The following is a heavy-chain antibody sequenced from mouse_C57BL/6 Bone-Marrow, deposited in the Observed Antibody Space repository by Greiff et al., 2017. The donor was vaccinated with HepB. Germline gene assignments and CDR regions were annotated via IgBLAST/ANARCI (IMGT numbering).Heavy chain of an antibody. V-gene: IGHV2-5*01. CDR1: GFSLTSSG. J-gene: IGHJ1*03. D-gene: IGHD1-1*01. CDR3: AIDYYGVAPGYFDV. Sequence: QVQLQQSGPGLVQPSQRLSITCTVSGFSLTSSGVHWVRQSPGKGLEWLGVIWRGGSTDYNAAFMSRLSITKDNSKSQVFFKMNSLQADDTAIYYCAIDYYGVAPGYFDVWGTGTTVTVSS. CDR2: IWRGGST.